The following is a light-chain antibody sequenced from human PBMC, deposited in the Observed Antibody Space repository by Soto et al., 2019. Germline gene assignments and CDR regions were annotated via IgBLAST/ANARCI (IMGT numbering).Light chain of an antibody. Sequence: DNQVTQSPSSVSASVGDRVTITGRASQGSGRWVAWYHKKPGKAPKLLIYATSSLVTGVPSRFSGSRSGTDFTRTISSLPPEDFGSYDGQHDNYSPHTFGQGTRLEMK. CDR1: QGSGRW. CDR2: ATS. CDR3: QHDNYSPHT. J-gene: IGKJ5*01. V-gene: IGKV1-12*01.